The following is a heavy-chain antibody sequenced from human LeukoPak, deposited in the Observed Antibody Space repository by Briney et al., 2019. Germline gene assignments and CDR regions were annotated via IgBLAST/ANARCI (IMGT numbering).Heavy chain of an antibody. Sequence: SETLSLTCTVSGGSLSSGGYYWSWIRQHPEKGLEWIGYIYYSGSTYYNPSLKSRITLSVDTSKNQFSPKLSSVTAADTAVYYCARDSSGYSELDYWGQGTQVTVSS. J-gene: IGHJ4*02. V-gene: IGHV4-31*03. CDR3: ARDSSGYSELDY. CDR1: GGSLSSGGYY. D-gene: IGHD5-18*01. CDR2: IYYSGST.